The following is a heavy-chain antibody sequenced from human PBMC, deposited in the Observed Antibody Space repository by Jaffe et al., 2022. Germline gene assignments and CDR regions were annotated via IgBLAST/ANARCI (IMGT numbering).Heavy chain of an antibody. D-gene: IGHD3-9*01. V-gene: IGHV1-2*06. Sequence: QVQLVQSGAEVKKPGASVKVSCKASGYTFTGYYMHWVRQAPGQGLEWMGRINPNSGGTNYAQKFQGRVTMTRDTSISTAYMELSRLRSDDTAVYYCAREQGPHFGTRYLKNSTPDYWGQGTLVTVSS. CDR3: AREQGPHFGTRYLKNSTPDY. J-gene: IGHJ4*02. CDR2: INPNSGGT. CDR1: GYTFTGYY.